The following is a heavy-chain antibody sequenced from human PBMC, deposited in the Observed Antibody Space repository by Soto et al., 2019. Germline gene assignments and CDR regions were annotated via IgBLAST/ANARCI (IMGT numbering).Heavy chain of an antibody. V-gene: IGHV3-9*01. CDR3: AKDHDEDFGYDLDYFNY. Sequence: EVQLVESGGDLVQPGRSLRLSCSASGFTFNNYATHWVRQAPGKGLEWVSGISWEGGSIGYADSVKGRFTISRDNAKNSLYLEMNSLRSEDTALYYCAKDHDEDFGYDLDYFNYWGQGTLVTVSS. CDR2: ISWEGGSI. D-gene: IGHD5-12*01. J-gene: IGHJ4*02. CDR1: GFTFNNYA.